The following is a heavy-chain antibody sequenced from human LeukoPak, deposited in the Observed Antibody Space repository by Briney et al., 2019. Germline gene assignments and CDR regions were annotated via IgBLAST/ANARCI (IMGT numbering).Heavy chain of an antibody. CDR1: GFIFSSYS. CDR3: TDRRVGATLLHFDY. D-gene: IGHD1-26*01. Sequence: PGGSLRLSCAASGFIFSSYSLNWVRQAPGKGLEWVSSISSSSSYIYYADSVKGRFTISRDNSKNTLYLQMNSLRAEDTAVYYCTDRRVGATLLHFDYWGQGTLVTVSS. V-gene: IGHV3-21*04. J-gene: IGHJ4*02. CDR2: ISSSSSYI.